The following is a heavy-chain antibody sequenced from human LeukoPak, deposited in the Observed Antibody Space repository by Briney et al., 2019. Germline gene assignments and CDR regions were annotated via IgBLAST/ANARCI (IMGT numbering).Heavy chain of an antibody. J-gene: IGHJ6*02. D-gene: IGHD2-15*01. CDR3: ASATRTYCSGGSCYKNAYYYYGMDV. V-gene: IGHV4-34*01. CDR1: GGSFSGYY. CDR2: INHSGST. Sequence: SETLSLTCAVYGGSFSGYYWSWIRQPPGKGLEWIGEINHSGSTNYNPSLKSRVTISVDTSKNQFSLKQSSVTAADTAVYYCASATRTYCSGGSCYKNAYYYYGMDVWGQGTTVTVSS.